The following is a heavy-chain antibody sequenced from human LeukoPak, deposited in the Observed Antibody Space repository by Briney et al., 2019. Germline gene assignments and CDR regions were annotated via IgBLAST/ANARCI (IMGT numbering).Heavy chain of an antibody. Sequence: ASVMVSCKVSGYTFNSYGISWVRQAPGQGLEWMGWISGYNGATNYAQKVQGRVTVTTDTSTSTAYMELRSLTSDDTAVYYCARDASYGPHAFDIWGQGTMVTVSS. CDR1: GYTFNSYG. J-gene: IGHJ3*02. CDR3: ARDASYGPHAFDI. CDR2: ISGYNGAT. V-gene: IGHV1-18*01. D-gene: IGHD4-17*01.